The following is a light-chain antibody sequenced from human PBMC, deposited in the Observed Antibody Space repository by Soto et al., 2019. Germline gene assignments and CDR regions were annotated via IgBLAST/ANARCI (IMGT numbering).Light chain of an antibody. CDR2: GAS. J-gene: IGKJ1*01. Sequence: EIVMTQSPATLSVSPGERATLSCRASRSVTSNLAWYQQKPGQAPRLLIYGASTRATGIPARFSGSGSGTEFILTISSLQSEDFAVYYCQQYNNWPPWTFGQGTKVEIK. CDR3: QQYNNWPPWT. V-gene: IGKV3-15*01. CDR1: RSVTSN.